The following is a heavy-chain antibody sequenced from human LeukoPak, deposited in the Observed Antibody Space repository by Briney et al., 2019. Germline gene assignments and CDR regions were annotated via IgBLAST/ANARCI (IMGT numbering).Heavy chain of an antibody. V-gene: IGHV1-2*02. CDR2: INPHNGDT. CDR1: GYTFIGYY. D-gene: IGHD2-15*01. Sequence: ASVKVSCKASGYTFIGYYLHWVRQAPGQGLEWMGWINPHNGDTDYAQKFQGRVTMTRDTSITTAYMELSRLKSDDTAVYYCATVRDIVVGGGPYYFDYWGQGTLVTVSS. CDR3: ATVRDIVVGGGPYYFDY. J-gene: IGHJ4*02.